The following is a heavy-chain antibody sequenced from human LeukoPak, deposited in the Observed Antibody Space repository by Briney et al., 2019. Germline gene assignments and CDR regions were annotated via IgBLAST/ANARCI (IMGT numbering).Heavy chain of an antibody. CDR3: ARVVGSSWPLDY. Sequence: SETLSLTCTVSGGSISSYYWSWIRQPPGKGLEWIGYIYYSGSTNYNPSLKSRVTISVDTFKNQFSLKLSSVTAADTAVYYCARVVGSSWPLDYWGQGTLVTVSS. V-gene: IGHV4-59*01. CDR2: IYYSGST. J-gene: IGHJ4*02. CDR1: GGSISSYY. D-gene: IGHD6-13*01.